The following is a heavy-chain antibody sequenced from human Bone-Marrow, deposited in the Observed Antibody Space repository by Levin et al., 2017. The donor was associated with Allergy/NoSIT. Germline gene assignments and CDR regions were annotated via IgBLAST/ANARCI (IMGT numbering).Heavy chain of an antibody. CDR3: AKDVHDSSWYPVGIDF. J-gene: IGHJ4*02. V-gene: IGHV3-23*01. CDR2: FSGSGSST. Sequence: PGGSLRLSCAASGFTFSTFTMTWVRQSPGKGLEWVSSFSGSGSSTYYADSVKGRFTISRDNSKNTLFLEMTSLTVEDTAVYYCAKDVHDSSWYPVGIDFWGQGTLVAVSS. CDR1: GFTFSTFT. D-gene: IGHD3-22*01.